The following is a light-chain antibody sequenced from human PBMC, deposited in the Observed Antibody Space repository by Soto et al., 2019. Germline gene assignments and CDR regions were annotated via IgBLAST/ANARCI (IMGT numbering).Light chain of an antibody. CDR3: QQYGSSPPYT. V-gene: IGKV3-20*01. CDR2: GAS. J-gene: IGKJ2*01. CDR1: QSVSSGY. Sequence: EIVLTQSPGILSLSPGERATLSCRASQSVSSGYLAWYQQKPGQAPRLLIYGASNRATGIPDRFSASGSGTDFTLTISRLEPEDFAVYYCQQYGSSPPYTFGQGTKLEIK.